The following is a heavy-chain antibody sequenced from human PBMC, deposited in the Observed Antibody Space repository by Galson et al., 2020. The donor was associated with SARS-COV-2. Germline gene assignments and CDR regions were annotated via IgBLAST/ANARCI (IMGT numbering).Heavy chain of an antibody. Sequence: GGSLRLSCAASGFTFSSYAMHWVRQAPGKGLEWVAVISYDGSNKYYADSVKGRFTISRDNSKNTLYLQMNSLRAEDTAVYYFAGAAQDPLAPLLWVGELLYGAFDIWGQGTMVTVSS. CDR3: AGAAQDPLAPLLWVGELLYGAFDI. CDR2: ISYDGSNK. D-gene: IGHD3-10*01. V-gene: IGHV3-30*04. J-gene: IGHJ3*02. CDR1: GFTFSSYA.